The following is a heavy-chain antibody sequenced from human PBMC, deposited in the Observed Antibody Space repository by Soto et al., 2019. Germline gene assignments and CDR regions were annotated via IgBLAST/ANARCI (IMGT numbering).Heavy chain of an antibody. Sequence: QVQLQQWGAGLLKPSETLSLTCAVYGGSFSGYYWSWIRQPPGKGLEWIGEINHSGSTNYNPSLKSRVTISVDTSKNQFSLKLSSVTAADTAVYYCARENLFWDSINWFDPWGQGTLVTVSS. V-gene: IGHV4-34*01. D-gene: IGHD2-21*01. CDR2: INHSGST. CDR3: ARENLFWDSINWFDP. J-gene: IGHJ5*02. CDR1: GGSFSGYY.